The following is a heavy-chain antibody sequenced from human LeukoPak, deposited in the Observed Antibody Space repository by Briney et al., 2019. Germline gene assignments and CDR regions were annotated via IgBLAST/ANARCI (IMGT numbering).Heavy chain of an antibody. CDR1: GFTFSNYA. CDR3: VKPYSGSYYREYYFDY. CDR2: VSINGGST. J-gene: IGHJ4*02. D-gene: IGHD1-26*01. V-gene: IGHV3-64D*06. Sequence: GGSLRLSCSASGFTFSNYAMHWVRQAPGKGLEYVSAVSINGGSTYYADSVKGRFTISRDNSKNTLYLQMSSLRAEDTAVYYCVKPYSGSYYREYYFDYWGQGTLVTVFS.